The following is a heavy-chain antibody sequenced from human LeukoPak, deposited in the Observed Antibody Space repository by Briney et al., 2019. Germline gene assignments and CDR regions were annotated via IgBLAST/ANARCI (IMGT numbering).Heavy chain of an antibody. D-gene: IGHD2-2*01. CDR2: FYSPGST. J-gene: IGHJ1*01. CDR3: ASARESCIGSTCYEYFHH. V-gene: IGHV3-53*01. Sequence: PGGSLRLSCAASGFTVTTKSMAWVRPAPGRGLGWVSVFYSPGSTYYADSVHGRFTISRDNSLNTLFLQMNSLRVEDTAVYYCASARESCIGSTCYEYFHHWGQGTPLTVSS. CDR1: GFTVTTKS.